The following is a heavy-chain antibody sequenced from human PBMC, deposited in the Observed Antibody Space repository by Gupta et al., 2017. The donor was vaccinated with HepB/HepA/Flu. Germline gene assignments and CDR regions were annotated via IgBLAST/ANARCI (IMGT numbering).Heavy chain of an antibody. V-gene: IGHV3-23*01. D-gene: IGHD6-6*01. Sequence: EVQLLESGGGLVQPGGSLRLSCAASGFTFSNHAMTWVRQAPGKGLEWVSIITGSGGSTYYADSVKGRFTISRDNSNNTLYLQMNSLRAEDTAVYYCAKDRSAIAGRPLDYWGQGTLVTVSS. CDR1: GFTFSNHA. CDR3: AKDRSAIAGRPLDY. CDR2: ITGSGGST. J-gene: IGHJ4*02.